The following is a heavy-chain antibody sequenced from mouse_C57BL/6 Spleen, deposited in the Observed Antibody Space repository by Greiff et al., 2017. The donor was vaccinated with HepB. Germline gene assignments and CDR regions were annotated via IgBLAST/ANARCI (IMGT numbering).Heavy chain of an antibody. CDR2: IYPGDGDT. J-gene: IGHJ4*01. V-gene: IGHV1-82*01. D-gene: IGHD1-1*01. CDR1: GYAFSSSW. Sequence: VQLQQSGPELVKPGASVKISCKASGYAFSSSWMNWVKQRPGKGLEWIGRIYPGDGDTNYNGKFKGKATLTADKSSSTAYMQLINLTSEDSAVFYCAVITTASYAMDYWGQGTSVTVSS. CDR3: AVITTASYAMDY.